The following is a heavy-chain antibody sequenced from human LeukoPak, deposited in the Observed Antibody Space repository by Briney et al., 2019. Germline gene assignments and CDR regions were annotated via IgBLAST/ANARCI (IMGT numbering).Heavy chain of an antibody. V-gene: IGHV3-74*01. Sequence: GGSLRLSCAASGFTFSSYWMHWVRQAPGKGLVWFARMNSDGSSTNYADSVKGRFTISRDNAKNTLYLQMNSLRVEDTAVYYCARGTSRPVGNFDLWGRGTLVTVSS. CDR1: GFTFSSYW. CDR3: ARGTSRPVGNFDL. CDR2: MNSDGSST. D-gene: IGHD1-26*01. J-gene: IGHJ2*01.